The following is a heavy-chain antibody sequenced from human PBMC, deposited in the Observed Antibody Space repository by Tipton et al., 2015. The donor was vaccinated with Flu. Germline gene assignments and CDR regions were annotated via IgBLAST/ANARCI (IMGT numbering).Heavy chain of an antibody. CDR2: IYTSEST. J-gene: IGHJ5*02. CDR3: ARDSDIVVDNWFNP. Sequence: TLSITCTVSGGSISSYYWSWIRQPAGKGLEWIGRIYTSESTNYNPSLKSRVTMSVDTSKNQFSLKLSSVTAADTAVYYCARDSDIVVDNWFNPWGQGTLVTSSS. CDR1: GGSISSYY. D-gene: IGHD2-15*01. V-gene: IGHV4-4*07.